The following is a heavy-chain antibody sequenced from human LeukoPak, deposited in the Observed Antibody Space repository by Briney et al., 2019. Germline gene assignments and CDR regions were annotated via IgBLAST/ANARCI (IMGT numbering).Heavy chain of an antibody. CDR1: GGSISSYY. CDR2: IYYSGNT. J-gene: IGHJ6*02. CDR3: ARQYSSSSWGLDV. D-gene: IGHD6-6*01. Sequence: SETLSLTCTVSGGSISSYYWGWIRQPPGKGLEWIGSIYYSGNTVFNPSLKSRVTIFVDTSKSQFSLNLSSVTAADTAVYYCARQYSSSSWGLDVWGQGTTVTVSS. V-gene: IGHV4-39*01.